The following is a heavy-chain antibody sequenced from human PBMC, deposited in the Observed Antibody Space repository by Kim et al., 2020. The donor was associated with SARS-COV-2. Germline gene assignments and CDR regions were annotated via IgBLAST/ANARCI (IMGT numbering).Heavy chain of an antibody. J-gene: IGHJ6*02. D-gene: IGHD2-15*01. CDR1: GFTFDDYA. V-gene: IGHV3-9*01. Sequence: GGSLRLSCAASGFTFDDYAMHWVRQAPGKGLEWVSGISGDGGSRGYADSVKGRFTISRDNAKNSLYLQMNSLRAEDTALYYCAKDSRKGDGGRSWTYGVDVWGQGAPVTVSS. CDR2: ISGDGGSR. CDR3: AKDSRKGDGGRSWTYGVDV.